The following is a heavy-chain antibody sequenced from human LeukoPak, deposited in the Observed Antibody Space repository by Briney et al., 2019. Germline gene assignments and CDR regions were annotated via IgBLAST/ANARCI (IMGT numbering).Heavy chain of an antibody. CDR1: GGSISSSSYY. J-gene: IGHJ4*02. Sequence: SSETLSLTCTVSGGSISSSSYYWGWIRQPPGKGLEWIGSIYYSGSTYYNPSLKSRVTISVDTSKNQFSLKLSSVTAADTAVYYCARVGPSYDSSGYYRFGDYWGQGTLVTVSS. V-gene: IGHV4-39*07. CDR2: IYYSGST. D-gene: IGHD3-22*01. CDR3: ARVGPSYDSSGYYRFGDY.